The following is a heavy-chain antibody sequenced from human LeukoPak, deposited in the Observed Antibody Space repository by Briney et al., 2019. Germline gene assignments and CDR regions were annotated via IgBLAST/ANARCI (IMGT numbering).Heavy chain of an antibody. CDR3: ARVALPGGGYCFDS. Sequence: GGSLRLSCAASGFTFSDYYMSFIRQAPGNGLEWVSYIISDSTYTIYGDSVEGRFAISRDNPKSSLYLQMNSLTAADAAAYYCARVALPGGGYCFDSWGQGTLVTVSS. V-gene: IGHV3-11*05. D-gene: IGHD1-14*01. J-gene: IGHJ4*02. CDR1: GFTFSDYY. CDR2: IISDSTYT.